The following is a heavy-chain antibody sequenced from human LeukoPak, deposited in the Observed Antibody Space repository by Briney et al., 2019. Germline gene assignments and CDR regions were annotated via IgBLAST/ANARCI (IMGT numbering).Heavy chain of an antibody. V-gene: IGHV3-30*02. Sequence: PGGSLRLSCAASGFTFSSYGMHWVRQAPGKGLEWVAFIRYDGSNKYYADSVKGRFTISRDNSKNTLYLQMNSLRAEDTAVYYCAKDLGTVATPSENNFDYWGQGTLVTVSS. D-gene: IGHD4-23*01. CDR1: GFTFSSYG. CDR2: IRYDGSNK. CDR3: AKDLGTVATPSENNFDY. J-gene: IGHJ4*02.